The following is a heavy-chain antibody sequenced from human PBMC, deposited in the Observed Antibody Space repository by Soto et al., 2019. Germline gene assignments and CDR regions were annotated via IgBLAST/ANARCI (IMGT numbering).Heavy chain of an antibody. J-gene: IGHJ3*02. CDR2: ITWNGGSL. D-gene: IGHD2-8*02. CDR3: TRGYCTVGSCAFHI. Sequence: EEQLVESGGGLVQPGGSLRLSCVASGFTFHDHAMHWVRQVPGKGLEWVSFITWNGGSLAYADSIKGRFTISRDNAKNSLYRQMNILRAEDTCSYYCTRGYCTVGSCAFHIWGQGTVVTVSS. CDR1: GFTFHDHA. V-gene: IGHV3-9*01.